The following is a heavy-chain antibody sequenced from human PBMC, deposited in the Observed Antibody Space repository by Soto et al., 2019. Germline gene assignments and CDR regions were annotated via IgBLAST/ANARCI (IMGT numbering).Heavy chain of an antibody. J-gene: IGHJ5*02. CDR3: ASQSSDFWSVRWFDP. CDR2: ISSSSSYI. Sequence: GGSLRLSCAASGFTFSSYSMNWVRQAPGKGLEWVSSISSSSSYIYYADSVKGRFTISRDNAKNSLYLQMNSLRAEDTAVYYCASQSSDFWSVRWFDPWGQGTLVTVSS. V-gene: IGHV3-21*01. D-gene: IGHD3-3*01. CDR1: GFTFSSYS.